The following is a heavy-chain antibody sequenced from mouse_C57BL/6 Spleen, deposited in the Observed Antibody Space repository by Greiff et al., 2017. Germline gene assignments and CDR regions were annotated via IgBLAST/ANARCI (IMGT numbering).Heavy chain of an antibody. Sequence: QVQLQQPGAELVKPGASVKLSCKASGYTFTSYWMHWVKQRSGQGLEWIGMIHPNSGSTNYNEKFKSKATLTVDRSSSTAYMQLSSLTSEDSAVYYCSPIYYGNPSFAYWGQGTLVTVSA. D-gene: IGHD2-1*01. J-gene: IGHJ3*01. CDR3: SPIYYGNPSFAY. V-gene: IGHV1-64*01. CDR1: GYTFTSYW. CDR2: IHPNSGST.